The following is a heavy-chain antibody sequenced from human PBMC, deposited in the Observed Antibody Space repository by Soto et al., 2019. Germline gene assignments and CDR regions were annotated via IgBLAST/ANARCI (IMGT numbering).Heavy chain of an antibody. V-gene: IGHV3-21*01. CDR3: ARDRSFYDILTGYYPDAFDI. CDR2: ISSSSSYI. Sequence: LRLSCAASGFTFSSYSMNWVRQAPGKGLEWVSSISSSSSYIYYADSVKGRFTISRDNAKNSLYLQMNSLRAEDTAVYYCARDRSFYDILTGYYPDAFDIWGQGTMVTVSS. J-gene: IGHJ3*02. CDR1: GFTFSSYS. D-gene: IGHD3-9*01.